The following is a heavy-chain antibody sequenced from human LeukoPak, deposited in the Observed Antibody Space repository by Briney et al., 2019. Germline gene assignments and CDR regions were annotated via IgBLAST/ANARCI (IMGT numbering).Heavy chain of an antibody. CDR2: IYPGDSDT. D-gene: IGHD6-13*01. J-gene: IGHJ5*02. Sequence: GESLKISCKGFGYSFTSYWIGWVRQMPGKGLECMGIIYPGDSDTRYSPSFQGQVTISADKSISTAYLQWGSLKASDTAMYYCARLRRGIAAAKWFDPWGQGTLVTVSS. CDR3: ARLRRGIAAAKWFDP. CDR1: GYSFTSYW. V-gene: IGHV5-51*01.